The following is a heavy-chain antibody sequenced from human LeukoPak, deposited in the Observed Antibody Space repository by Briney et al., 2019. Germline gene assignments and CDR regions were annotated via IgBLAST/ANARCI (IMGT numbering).Heavy chain of an antibody. D-gene: IGHD5-24*01. CDR3: ARGRGVRDGYNSNWFDP. J-gene: IGHJ5*02. CDR1: GYTFTSYY. Sequence: ASVKVSCKASGYTFTSYYMHWVRQAPGQGLEWMGIINPSGGSTSYAQKFQGRVTMTRDTSTSTVYMELSSLRSEDTAVYYCARGRGVRDGYNSNWFDPWGQGTLVTVSS. V-gene: IGHV1-46*01. CDR2: INPSGGST.